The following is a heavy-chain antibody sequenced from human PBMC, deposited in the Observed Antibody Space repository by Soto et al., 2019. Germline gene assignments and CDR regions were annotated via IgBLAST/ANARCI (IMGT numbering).Heavy chain of an antibody. CDR1: GFTFSTYA. Sequence: EVQLLESGGGLVQPGGSLRLSCAASGFTFSTYAMSWVRQAPGKGLEWVSTISGSGGSTYHADSVKGRFTIPRDDSKNALYLQMNSLRAEDTGVYYCAKLGYSSGLRWYFDLWGRGTLVTVSS. J-gene: IGHJ2*01. CDR3: AKLGYSSGLRWYFDL. V-gene: IGHV3-23*01. CDR2: ISGSGGST. D-gene: IGHD6-19*01.